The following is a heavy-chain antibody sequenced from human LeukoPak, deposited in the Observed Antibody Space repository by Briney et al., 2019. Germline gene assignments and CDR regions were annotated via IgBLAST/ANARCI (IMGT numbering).Heavy chain of an antibody. CDR2: IYSSANI. Sequence: PSETLSLTCTASGASITSYYRTWIRQPPGKELEWIGNIYSSANINFNPSLKNRVTISLDASKSHFSLKLNSVSAADTAIYYCARSPFVGGVGATSWYFDLWGRGALVTVSS. CDR3: ARSPFVGGVGATSWYFDL. V-gene: IGHV4-4*09. D-gene: IGHD1-26*01. CDR1: GASITSYY. J-gene: IGHJ2*01.